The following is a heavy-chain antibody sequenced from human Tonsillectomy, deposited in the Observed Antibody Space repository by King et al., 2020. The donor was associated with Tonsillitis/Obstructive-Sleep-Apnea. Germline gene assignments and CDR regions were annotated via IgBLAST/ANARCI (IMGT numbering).Heavy chain of an antibody. CDR3: ARTSQLRYFDWLLVNY. CDR1: GYSFTSYW. Sequence: VQLVQSGAEVKKPGESLKISCKGSGYSFTSYWIGWVRQMSGKGLEWMGIIYPGDSDTRYSPSFQGQVTISAHKSISTAYLQWSSLKALDPAMYYCARTSQLRYFDWLLVNYWGQGTLVTVSS. D-gene: IGHD3-9*01. CDR2: IYPGDSDT. V-gene: IGHV5-51*03. J-gene: IGHJ4*02.